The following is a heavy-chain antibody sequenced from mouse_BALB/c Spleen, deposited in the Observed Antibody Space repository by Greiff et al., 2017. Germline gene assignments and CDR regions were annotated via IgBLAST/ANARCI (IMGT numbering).Heavy chain of an antibody. CDR1: GYTFTSYW. D-gene: IGHD2-4*01. V-gene: IGHV1-7*01. J-gene: IGHJ4*01. Sequence: QVQLQQSGAELAKPGASVKMSCKASGYTFTSYWMHWVKQRPGQALEWIGYINPSTGYTEYNQKFKDKATLTADKSSSTAYMQLSSLTSEDSAVYYCATSLYYDYDDAMDYWGQGTSVTVSS. CDR3: ATSLYYDYDDAMDY. CDR2: INPSTGYT.